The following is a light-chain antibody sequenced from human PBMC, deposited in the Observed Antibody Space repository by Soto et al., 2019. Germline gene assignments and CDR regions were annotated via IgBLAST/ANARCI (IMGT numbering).Light chain of an antibody. CDR3: QQYGWSPPT. V-gene: IGKV3-20*01. CDR2: GAS. J-gene: IGKJ2*01. CDR1: QSVSSD. Sequence: EIVLTQSPGTLSFSPGERATLSCRASQSVSSDLAWYQQKPGQAPRLLIYGASSRAIGIPDRFSGSGSGTDFTLTVSRLEPEDFAVFYCQQYGWSPPTFGQGTKVDIK.